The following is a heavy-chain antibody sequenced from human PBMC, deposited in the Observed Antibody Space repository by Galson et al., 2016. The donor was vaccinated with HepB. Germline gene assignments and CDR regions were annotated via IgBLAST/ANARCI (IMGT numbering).Heavy chain of an antibody. J-gene: IGHJ4*02. CDR2: MYSGGGT. Sequence: SLRLSCAVSGFTVSNNYMSWVRQAPGKGLEWVSVMYSGGGTYYADSVRGRFTISRDDAKNSLYLQMNSLRAEDTAVYFCARVTGYSFDNWGQGTLVTVSS. CDR1: GFTVSNNY. V-gene: IGHV3-53*01. CDR3: ARVTGYSFDN. D-gene: IGHD5-24*01.